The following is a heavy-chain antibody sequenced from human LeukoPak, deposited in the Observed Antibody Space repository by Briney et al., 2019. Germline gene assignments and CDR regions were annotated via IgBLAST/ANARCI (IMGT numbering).Heavy chain of an antibody. CDR2: ISWNSGSI. J-gene: IGHJ3*02. CDR1: GFTFDDYA. CDR3: AKDLKLGYCSGGSCYSRVAFDI. Sequence: GGSLRLSCAASGFTFDDYATHWVRQAPGKGLEWVSGISWNSGSIGYADSVKGRFTISRDNAKNSLYLQMNSLRAEDTALYYCAKDLKLGYCSGGSCYSRVAFDIWGQGTMVTVSS. D-gene: IGHD2-15*01. V-gene: IGHV3-9*01.